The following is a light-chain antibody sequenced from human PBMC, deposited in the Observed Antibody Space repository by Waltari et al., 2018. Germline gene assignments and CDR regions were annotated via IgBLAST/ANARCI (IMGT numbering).Light chain of an antibody. J-gene: IGKJ2*01. CDR1: QSVTSSY. Sequence: EIVLTQSPGTLSLSPGEGATLSCRASQSVTSSYVVWYQQKPGQARRLLIYGASSRATGIPDRFSGSGSGTDFTLTINRLEPEDFAVYYCQQYGSSPYTFGQGTKLEIK. CDR3: QQYGSSPYT. V-gene: IGKV3-20*01. CDR2: GAS.